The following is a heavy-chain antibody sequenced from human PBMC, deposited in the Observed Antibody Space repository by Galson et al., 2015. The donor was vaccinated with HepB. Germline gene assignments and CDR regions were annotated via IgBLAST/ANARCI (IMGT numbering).Heavy chain of an antibody. D-gene: IGHD5-18*01. J-gene: IGHJ6*02. V-gene: IGHV4-34*01. CDR2: INHSGST. CDR3: ARERIQLWLNFYYYYGMDV. CDR1: GGSFSGYY. Sequence: SETLSLTCAVYGGSFSGYYWSWIRQPPGKGLEWIGEINHSGSTNYNPSLKSRVTISVDTSKNQFSLKLSSVTAADTAVYYCARERIQLWLNFYYYYGMDVWGQGTTVTVSS.